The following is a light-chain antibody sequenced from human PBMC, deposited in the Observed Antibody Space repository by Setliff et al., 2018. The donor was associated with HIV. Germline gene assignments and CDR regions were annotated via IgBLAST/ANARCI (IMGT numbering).Light chain of an antibody. CDR1: SSDVGYYNY. V-gene: IGLV2-14*03. J-gene: IGLJ1*01. CDR3: SSYTTTSTYV. CDR2: DVS. Sequence: QSVLTQPASVSGSPGQSITISCTGTSSDVGYYNYISWYQQYPGKAPKLTIYDVSDRPSGVSNRFSGSKSGNTASLTISGLQAEDEADYYCSSYTTTSTYVFGTGTKV.